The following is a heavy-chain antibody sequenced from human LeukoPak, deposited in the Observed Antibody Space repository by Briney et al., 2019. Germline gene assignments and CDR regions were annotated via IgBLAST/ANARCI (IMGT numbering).Heavy chain of an antibody. D-gene: IGHD3-10*01. CDR1: GYTFTDYY. V-gene: IGHV1-69-2*01. CDR3: ATMERITMVRGDY. J-gene: IGHJ4*02. CDR2: VDPEDGET. Sequence: GASVKVSCKASGYTFTDYYMHWAQQAPGKGLEWMGRVDPEDGETIYAEKFQGRVTITADTSTDTAYMELSSLRSEDTAVYYCATMERITMVRGDYWGQGTLVTVSS.